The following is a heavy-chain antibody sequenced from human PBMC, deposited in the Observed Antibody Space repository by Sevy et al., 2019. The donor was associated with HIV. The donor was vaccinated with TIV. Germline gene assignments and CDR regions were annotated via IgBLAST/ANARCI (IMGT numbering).Heavy chain of an antibody. CDR2: ISAYNGNT. J-gene: IGHJ5*02. CDR1: GYTFTSYG. Sequence: ASVKVSCKASGYTFTSYGISWVRQAPGQGLEWMGWISAYNGNTNYAQKLQGRVTMTTGTSTSTAYMELRSLRSDDTAVYYCARDRYVVVTDHNWFDPWGQGTLVTVSS. CDR3: ARDRYVVVTDHNWFDP. D-gene: IGHD2-21*02. V-gene: IGHV1-18*01.